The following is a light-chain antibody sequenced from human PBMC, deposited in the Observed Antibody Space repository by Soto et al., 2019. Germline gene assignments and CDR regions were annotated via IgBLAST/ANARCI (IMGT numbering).Light chain of an antibody. V-gene: IGLV4-69*01. CDR1: SGHSSYA. J-gene: IGLJ2*01. CDR2: LNNDGSH. Sequence: QSVLTQPPSASASLGASVNLTCTLSSGHSSYAIAWHQKQPEKGPRYVMDLNNDGSHTKGDGIPDRFSGSSSGSERYLIISGLQSEDEADYYCQTWGTGFKVFGGGTKLTVL. CDR3: QTWGTGFKV.